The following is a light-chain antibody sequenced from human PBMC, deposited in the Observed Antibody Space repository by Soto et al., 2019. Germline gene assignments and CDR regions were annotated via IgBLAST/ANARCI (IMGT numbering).Light chain of an antibody. CDR1: QSITNY. CDR3: QQSARTPYT. V-gene: IGKV1-39*01. J-gene: IGKJ2*01. Sequence: DIQMTQSPSSLSASVGDRVTITCRASQSITNYLNWYQQKPGTAPKVLISAASSLQSGVPSRFSGSGSGTDFTLTISSLQPEDFATYYCQQSARTPYTFGQGTKVEIK. CDR2: AAS.